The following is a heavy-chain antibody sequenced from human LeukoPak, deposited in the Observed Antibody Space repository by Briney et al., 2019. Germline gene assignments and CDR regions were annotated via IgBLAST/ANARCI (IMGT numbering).Heavy chain of an antibody. V-gene: IGHV3-11*05. CDR2: ISSSSSYT. Sequence: GGSLRLSCAASGFTFSDYYMSWIRQAPGKGLEWVSYISSSSSYTNYADSVKGRFTISRDNSKNTLYLQKNSLRAEDTAVYYCAKDRGYCSGGSCHPLDYWGQGTLVTVSS. D-gene: IGHD2-15*01. CDR3: AKDRGYCSGGSCHPLDY. CDR1: GFTFSDYY. J-gene: IGHJ4*02.